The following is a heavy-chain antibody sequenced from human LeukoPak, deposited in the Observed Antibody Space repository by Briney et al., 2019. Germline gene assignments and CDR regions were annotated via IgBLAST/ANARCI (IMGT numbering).Heavy chain of an antibody. V-gene: IGHV4-30-2*01. J-gene: IGHJ3*02. CDR1: GGSISSGGYS. Sequence: SQTLSLTCAVSGGSISSGGYSWSWIRQPPGKGLEWIGYIYHSGSTYYNPSLKSQVTISVDRSKNQFSLKLSSVTAADTAVYYCARSSGAGAFDIWGQGTMVTVSS. D-gene: IGHD1-26*01. CDR3: ARSSGAGAFDI. CDR2: IYHSGST.